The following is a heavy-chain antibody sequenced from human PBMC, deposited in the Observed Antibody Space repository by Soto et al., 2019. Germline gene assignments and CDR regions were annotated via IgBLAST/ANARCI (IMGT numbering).Heavy chain of an antibody. Sequence: PSETLSLTCAVYGGPFSGYYWSWIRQPPGKGLEWIGEINHSGSTNYNPSLKSRVTISVDTSKNQFSLKLSSVTAADTAVYYCARDQRYNWNYVRHYYGMDVWGQGTTVTVSS. CDR2: INHSGST. CDR3: ARDQRYNWNYVRHYYGMDV. CDR1: GGPFSGYY. J-gene: IGHJ6*02. D-gene: IGHD1-7*01. V-gene: IGHV4-34*01.